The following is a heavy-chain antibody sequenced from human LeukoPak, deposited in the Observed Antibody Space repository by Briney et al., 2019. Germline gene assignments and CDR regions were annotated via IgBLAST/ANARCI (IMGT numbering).Heavy chain of an antibody. CDR1: GGTFSSYT. CDR2: IIPILGIA. J-gene: IGHJ6*02. V-gene: IGHV1-69*04. Sequence: SVKVSCKASGGTFSSYTISWVRQAPGQGLEWMGRIIPILGIANYAQKFQGRDTITADKSTSTAYMELSSLRSEDTAVYYCARDPAPGCSSTSCYDYYYYGMDVWGQGTTVTVSS. CDR3: ARDPAPGCSSTSCYDYYYYGMDV. D-gene: IGHD2-2*01.